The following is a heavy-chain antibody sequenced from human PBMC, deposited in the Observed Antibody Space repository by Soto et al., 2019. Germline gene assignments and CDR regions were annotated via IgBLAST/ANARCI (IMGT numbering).Heavy chain of an antibody. J-gene: IGHJ6*02. CDR2: IRSKAYGGTT. CDR3: IRLVGGMDV. V-gene: IGHV3-49*04. CDR1: GFTFGDYP. Sequence: GGSLRLSCTASGFTFGDYPMSWVRQAPGKGLEWVGFIRSKAYGGTTEYAASVKGRFTISRDDSKSIAYLQMNSLKTEDTAVYYCIRLVGGMDVWGRGTTVTV.